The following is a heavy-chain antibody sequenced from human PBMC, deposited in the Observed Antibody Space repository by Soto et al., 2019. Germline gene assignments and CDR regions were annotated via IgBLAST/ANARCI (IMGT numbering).Heavy chain of an antibody. CDR3: ARHTGAYASDF. D-gene: IGHD4-17*01. V-gene: IGHV3-33*01. CDR2: IRYDGSKK. CDR1: GFTFSTYG. Sequence: GGSLRLSCAASGFTFSTYGMHWVRQAPGKGLEWVALIRYDGSKKYYSDSVKGRFTISRDNSKNTLFLQMNSLRAEDTAVYYCARHTGAYASDFWGQGPLVTVSS. J-gene: IGHJ4*02.